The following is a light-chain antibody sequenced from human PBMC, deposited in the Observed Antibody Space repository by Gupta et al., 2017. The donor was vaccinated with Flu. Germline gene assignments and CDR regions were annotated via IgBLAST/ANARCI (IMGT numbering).Light chain of an antibody. Sequence: ERATVSCRARQSVRSSYLAWYQQKPGQTPRLLIYGASSRATGIPDRFSGSGSGTDFTLTISRLEPEDFAVYYCQQYGRSPFTFGPGTKVDIK. J-gene: IGKJ3*01. CDR2: GAS. CDR3: QQYGRSPFT. V-gene: IGKV3-20*01. CDR1: QSVRSSY.